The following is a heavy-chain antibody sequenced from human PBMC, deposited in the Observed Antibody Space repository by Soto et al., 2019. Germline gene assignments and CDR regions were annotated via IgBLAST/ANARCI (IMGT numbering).Heavy chain of an antibody. CDR3: ARAVAVPADFDY. D-gene: IGHD6-19*01. Sequence: QVQLVQSGAEEKKPGASVKVSCKASGYTFTGYAMHWVRQAPGQRLEWMGWINAGNGNTKYSQKFHGRVTITRDTSASTACMELYSLRSEDTAVYYCARAVAVPADFDYWGQGTLVTVSS. CDR1: GYTFTGYA. CDR2: INAGNGNT. V-gene: IGHV1-3*05. J-gene: IGHJ4*02.